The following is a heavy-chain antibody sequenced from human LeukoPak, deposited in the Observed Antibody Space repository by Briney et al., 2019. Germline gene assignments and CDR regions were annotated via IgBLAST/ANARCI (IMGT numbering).Heavy chain of an antibody. CDR1: GFPFSSYS. CDR2: ISSSSSYI. J-gene: IGHJ4*02. CDR3: ARGSYSSSWYADY. V-gene: IGHV3-21*01. Sequence: PGGSLRLSCAASGFPFSSYSMNWVRQAPGKGLEWVSSISSSSSYIYYADSVKGRFTISRDNAKNSLYLQMNSLRAEDTAVYYCARGSYSSSWYADYWGQGTLVTVSS. D-gene: IGHD6-13*01.